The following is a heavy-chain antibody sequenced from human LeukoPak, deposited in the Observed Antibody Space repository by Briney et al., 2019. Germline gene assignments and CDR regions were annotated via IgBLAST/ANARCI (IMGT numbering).Heavy chain of an antibody. CDR3: ARGQDDRSGTFDY. D-gene: IGHD3-22*01. CDR2: IIPLFITP. Sequence: GASVKVSCKASGGTFINYAINWVRQAPGQGLEWMGSIIPLFITPNYAQKFQGSVTITADESTSTAYMELSSLRSEDTAVYYCARGQDDRSGTFDYWGQGILVTVSS. CDR1: GGTFINYA. V-gene: IGHV1-69*13. J-gene: IGHJ4*02.